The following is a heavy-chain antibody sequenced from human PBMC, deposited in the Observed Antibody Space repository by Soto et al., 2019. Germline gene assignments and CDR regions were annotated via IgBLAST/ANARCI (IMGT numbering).Heavy chain of an antibody. CDR1: GFTFSDYY. CDR3: GSNYSIGYLDS. Sequence: GGSLRLSCAASGFTFSDYYMSWIRQAPGKGLEWLSYISSSATYAIYAASVKGRFTLSRDNSKNSLYLQVNSLRAQDTAVYYCGSNYSIGYLDSWGQGTLVTVSS. V-gene: IGHV3-11*06. J-gene: IGHJ1*01. D-gene: IGHD3-22*01. CDR2: ISSSATYA.